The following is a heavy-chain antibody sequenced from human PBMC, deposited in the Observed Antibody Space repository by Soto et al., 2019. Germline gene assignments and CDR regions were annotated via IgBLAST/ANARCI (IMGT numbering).Heavy chain of an antibody. V-gene: IGHV5-51*01. J-gene: IGHJ6*02. D-gene: IGHD6-19*01. CDR1: GYSFTSYW. CDR2: IYPGDSDT. CDR3: ARHGPIAVAEFDYYYGRDV. Sequence: GESLKISCKGSGYSFTSYWIGWVRQMPGKGLEWMGIIYPGDSDTRYSPSFQGQVTISADKSISTAYLQWSSLKASDTAMYYCARHGPIAVAEFDYYYGRDVWGQGTTVPVSS.